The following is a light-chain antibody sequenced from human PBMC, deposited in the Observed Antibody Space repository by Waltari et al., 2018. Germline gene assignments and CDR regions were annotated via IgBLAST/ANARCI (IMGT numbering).Light chain of an antibody. V-gene: IGLV3-21*03. J-gene: IGLJ2*01. CDR3: HVWDTSTDHVV. Sequence: SYVLTQPPSVSVAPGKTARIPCGGNDIGTRSVHWYQQKPGQAPVLVVFDDSDRPSGIPERCSGSISANTATLTISRVEAGDEADYYCHVWDTSTDHVVFGGGTKLTVL. CDR2: DDS. CDR1: DIGTRS.